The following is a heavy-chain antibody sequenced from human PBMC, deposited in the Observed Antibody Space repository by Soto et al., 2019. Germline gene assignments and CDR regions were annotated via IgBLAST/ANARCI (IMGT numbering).Heavy chain of an antibody. CDR1: GGSISSSSYY. D-gene: IGHD4-17*01. Sequence: QLQLQESGPGLVRPSETLSLTCTVSGGSISSSSYYWGWIRQPPGKGLEWIGNIYYRGTTYYNPSLKSRVTISVDTSKNQFSQKLASVTAADTAVYYCARDYGDYQFDYWGQGTLVTVSS. J-gene: IGHJ4*02. CDR2: IYYRGTT. V-gene: IGHV4-39*02. CDR3: ARDYGDYQFDY.